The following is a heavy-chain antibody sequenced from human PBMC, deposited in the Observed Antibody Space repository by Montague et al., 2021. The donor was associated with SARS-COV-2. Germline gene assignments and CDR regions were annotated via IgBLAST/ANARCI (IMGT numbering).Heavy chain of an antibody. CDR1: GGSISSYY. D-gene: IGHD2-2*01. Sequence: SETLSLTCTVSGGSISSYYWSRIRQPPGRGLQWIGYISYSGSTNYNPSLKSRVTISVDTSKNHFTLRLSSVTAADTAVYYCARFAYRLLFIASYYGMDVWGQGTTVTVSS. J-gene: IGHJ6*02. V-gene: IGHV4-59*01. CDR2: ISYSGST. CDR3: ARFAYRLLFIASYYGMDV.